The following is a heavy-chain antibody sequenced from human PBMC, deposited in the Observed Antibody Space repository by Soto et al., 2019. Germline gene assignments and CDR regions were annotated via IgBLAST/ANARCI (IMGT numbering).Heavy chain of an antibody. CDR1: GFPFSTYG. CDR3: ASRSPALDY. Sequence: QVQLVESGGGVVQPGRSLRLSCAASGFPFSTYGMHWVRQAPGKGLEWVAVIWSDGGNKYYADSVKGRFTISRDNSKNMLYLQMNSLRAEDTAVYYRASRSPALDYWGQGTLVTVSS. V-gene: IGHV3-33*01. D-gene: IGHD2-2*01. CDR2: IWSDGGNK. J-gene: IGHJ4*02.